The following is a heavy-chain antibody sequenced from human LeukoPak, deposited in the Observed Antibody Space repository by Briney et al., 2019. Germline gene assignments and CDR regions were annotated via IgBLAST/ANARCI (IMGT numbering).Heavy chain of an antibody. J-gene: IGHJ4*02. D-gene: IGHD6-13*01. CDR3: AGMRITTATVRSLDY. Sequence: SETLSLTCTVPGGSMSTYYWTWVRQPPGKGLEWVGFIYYTGSTNYNLSLKSRVTLPVDTTKNQFSLKLRSVSAAANAVYYCAGMRITTATVRSLDYWGQGTLVTVSS. CDR1: GGSMSTYY. CDR2: IYYTGST. V-gene: IGHV4-59*01.